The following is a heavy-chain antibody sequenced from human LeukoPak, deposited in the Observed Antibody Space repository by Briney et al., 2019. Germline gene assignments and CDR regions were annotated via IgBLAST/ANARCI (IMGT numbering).Heavy chain of an antibody. J-gene: IGHJ4*02. V-gene: IGHV4-59*08. D-gene: IGHD5-24*01. Sequence: TETLSLTCSVSGASISDYYWSWIRQSPGKGLEWVGYFYFSGTSTFNPSLQSRVTMSVDASKNQFSLKLTSVTAADTAVYYCVRHVTTGFNLFEYWGQGTLVTVSS. CDR2: FYFSGTS. CDR1: GASISDYY. CDR3: VRHVTTGFNLFEY.